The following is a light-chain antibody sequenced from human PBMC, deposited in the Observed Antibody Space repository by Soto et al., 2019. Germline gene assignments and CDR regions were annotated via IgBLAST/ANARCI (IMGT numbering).Light chain of an antibody. J-gene: IGLJ2*01. V-gene: IGLV1-40*01. Sequence: QSVLTQPPSVSGAPGQRVTISCTGSSSNIGAGYDVHWYQQLPGTAPKLLIYGNNNRPSGVPDQFSGSKSDTSASLVITGLKAEKGAHYYGRPYAGSLNLLFGGGTNLTAL. CDR2: GNN. CDR3: RPYAGSLNLL. CDR1: SSNIGAGYD.